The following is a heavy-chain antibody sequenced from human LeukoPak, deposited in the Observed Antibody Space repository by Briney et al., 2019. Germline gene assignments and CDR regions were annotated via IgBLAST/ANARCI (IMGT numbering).Heavy chain of an antibody. CDR2: VDPEEDET. J-gene: IGHJ4*02. Sequence: ASVKISCKASGYTFTDYHIHWVQQAPGKGLEWMGRVDPEEDETIYAEKFQGRITITAGTSTDTTYMELSSLRSEDTAMYYCATVSVRNVLEWLFFDHWGQGTPVTVSS. V-gene: IGHV1-69-2*01. D-gene: IGHD3-3*01. CDR3: ATVSVRNVLEWLFFDH. CDR1: GYTFTDYH.